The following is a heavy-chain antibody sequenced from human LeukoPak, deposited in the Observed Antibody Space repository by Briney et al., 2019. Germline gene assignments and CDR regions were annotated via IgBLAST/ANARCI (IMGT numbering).Heavy chain of an antibody. J-gene: IGHJ5*02. Sequence: GASVKVSCKSSGYTFTTYAVHWVRQAPGQRLEWMGWINAGNGDTKYSQRFQGRVTMTRNTSISTAYMELSSLRSEDTAVYYCARGLTAAAGTDLWFDPWGQGTLVTVSS. CDR2: INAGNGDT. CDR1: GYTFTTYA. CDR3: ARGLTAAAGTDLWFDP. D-gene: IGHD6-13*01. V-gene: IGHV1-3*01.